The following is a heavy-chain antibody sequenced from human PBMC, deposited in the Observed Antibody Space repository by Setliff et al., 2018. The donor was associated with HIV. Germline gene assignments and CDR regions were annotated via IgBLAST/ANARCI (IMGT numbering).Heavy chain of an antibody. Sequence: ASVKVSCKASGYTFTSYYMHWVRQAPGQGLEWMGIINPSGGSTSYAQRFQGRVTMTRDTSTSTVYMELSSLRSEDTAVYYCASEPPRSYCSGGSCPSFDAFDIWGQGTMVTVSS. D-gene: IGHD2-15*01. CDR2: INPSGGST. CDR3: ASEPPRSYCSGGSCPSFDAFDI. J-gene: IGHJ3*02. V-gene: IGHV1-46*01. CDR1: GYTFTSYY.